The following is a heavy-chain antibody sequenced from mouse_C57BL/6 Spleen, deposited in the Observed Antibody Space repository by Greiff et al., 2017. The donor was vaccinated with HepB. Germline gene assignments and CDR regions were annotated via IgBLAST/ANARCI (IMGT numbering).Heavy chain of an antibody. D-gene: IGHD2-4*01. Sequence: VQLQQSGAELARPGASVKLSCKASGYTFTSYGISWVKQRTGQGLEWIGEIYPRSGNTYYNEKFKGKATLTADKSSRTAYMELRSLTSEDSAVYFCARREGNYDYDGYFDVWGTGTTVTVSS. CDR2: IYPRSGNT. CDR1: GYTFTSYG. CDR3: ARREGNYDYDGYFDV. J-gene: IGHJ1*03. V-gene: IGHV1-81*01.